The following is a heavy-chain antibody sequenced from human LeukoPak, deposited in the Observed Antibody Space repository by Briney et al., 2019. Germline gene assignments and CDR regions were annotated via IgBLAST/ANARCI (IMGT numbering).Heavy chain of an antibody. V-gene: IGHV1-58*01. Sequence: SVKVPCKASGFTFTSSAVQWVRQARGQRLEWIGWIVVGSGNTNYAQKFQERVTITRDMSTSTVYMELSSLRSEDTAVYYCAAEGRPTVVTFRKGAVDLWGQGTMVTVSS. CDR1: GFTFTSSA. CDR3: AAEGRPTVVTFRKGAVDL. D-gene: IGHD4-23*01. CDR2: IVVGSGNT. J-gene: IGHJ3*01.